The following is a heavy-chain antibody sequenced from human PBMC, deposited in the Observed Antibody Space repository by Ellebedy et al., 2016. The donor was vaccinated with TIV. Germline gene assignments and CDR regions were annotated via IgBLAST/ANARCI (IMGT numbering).Heavy chain of an antibody. CDR3: ARVVWQLPVSYAFDI. Sequence: MPSETLSLTCAVYGGSFSGYYWSWIRQPPGKGLEWIGYIYYSGSTNYNPSLKSRVTISVDTSKNQFSLKLTSVTAADTAVYYCARVVWQLPVSYAFDIWGQGTMVTVSS. CDR2: IYYSGST. D-gene: IGHD2-15*01. CDR1: GGSFSGYY. J-gene: IGHJ3*02. V-gene: IGHV4-59*01.